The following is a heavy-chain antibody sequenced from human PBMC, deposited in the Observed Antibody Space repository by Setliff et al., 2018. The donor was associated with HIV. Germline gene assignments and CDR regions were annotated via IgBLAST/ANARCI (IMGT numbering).Heavy chain of an antibody. V-gene: IGHV3-7*03. CDR2: ISSKDGTEI. Sequence: GGSLRLSCAVSGFTLSTFSMSWVRQAPGKGLEWVSAISSKDGTEIYYVDSVRGRFTISRDNPKNSLYLQMNSLRAEDSAVYYCARSQPMAQGVTPFDYWGQGVLVTVSS. CDR3: ARSQPMAQGVTPFDY. CDR1: GFTLSTFS. J-gene: IGHJ4*02. D-gene: IGHD3-10*01.